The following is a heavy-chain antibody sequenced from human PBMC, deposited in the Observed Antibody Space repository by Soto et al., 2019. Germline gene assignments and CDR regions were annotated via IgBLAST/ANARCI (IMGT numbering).Heavy chain of an antibody. CDR3: TTKENDDFWSGYDAKDY. J-gene: IGHJ4*02. D-gene: IGHD3-3*01. Sequence: EVQLVESGGGLVKPGGSLRLSCAASGFTFSNAWMNWVRQAPGKGLEWVGSIKSKTDGGTTDYAAPVKGRFTISRDDSKNTLYLQMNSLKTEDTAVYYCTTKENDDFWSGYDAKDYWGQGTLVTVSS. CDR2: IKSKTDGGTT. V-gene: IGHV3-15*07. CDR1: GFTFSNAW.